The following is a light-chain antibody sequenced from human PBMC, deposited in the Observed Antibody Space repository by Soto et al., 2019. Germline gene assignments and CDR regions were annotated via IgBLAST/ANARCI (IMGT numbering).Light chain of an antibody. J-gene: IGLJ1*01. CDR3: QSYDSSLSSYV. CDR1: ASNIGAHYD. V-gene: IGLV1-40*01. Sequence: QSVLTQPPSVSGAPGQRVTIACTGTASNIGAHYDVHWYQHLPGTAPKLLIYGYIHRPSGVPDRFSGSKSGTSASLAITGLQAEDEADYYCQSYDSSLSSYVFGAGTKVTVL. CDR2: GYI.